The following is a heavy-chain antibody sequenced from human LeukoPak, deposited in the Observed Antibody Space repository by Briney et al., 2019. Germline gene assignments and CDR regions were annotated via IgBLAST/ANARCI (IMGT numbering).Heavy chain of an antibody. Sequence: PGGSLRLSCAASGFTFRNYGMHWVRQAPGKGLEWVAIIKPDGSEKYYVDSVKGRFTISRDNAENSLFLQMNGLRPEDTAVFYCARGQYTDGLSYWGQGTLVTVSS. J-gene: IGHJ4*02. CDR2: IKPDGSEK. V-gene: IGHV3-7*03. CDR3: ARGQYTDGLSY. CDR1: GFTFRNYG. D-gene: IGHD5-24*01.